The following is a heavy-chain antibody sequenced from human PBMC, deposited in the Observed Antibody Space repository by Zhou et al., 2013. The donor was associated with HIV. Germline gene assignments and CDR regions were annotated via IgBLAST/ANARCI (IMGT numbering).Heavy chain of an antibody. J-gene: IGHJ4*02. CDR1: GYTFTDYW. V-gene: IGHV1-18*04. CDR2: TSVYNGNT. Sequence: QVQLVQSGAEVKNPGASVMVSCKASGYTFTDYWLHWVRQAPGQGPEWMGWTSVYNGNTNYAQKFQGRVTMTTDTSTNTAHMELRRLTSDDTAVYFCARSGYGRPADYWGQGTLVTVSS. D-gene: IGHD2-15*01. CDR3: ARSGYGRPADY.